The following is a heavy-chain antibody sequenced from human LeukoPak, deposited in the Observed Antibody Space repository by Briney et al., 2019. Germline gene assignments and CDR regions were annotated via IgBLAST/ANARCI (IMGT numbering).Heavy chain of an antibody. J-gene: IGHJ4*02. CDR2: IKEDGSEK. V-gene: IGHV3-7*01. CDR1: GFTFSIYW. CDR3: ARAPSRGITDY. D-gene: IGHD3-10*01. Sequence: GGSLRLSCAASGFTFSIYWMSWVRQAPGEGLEWVANIKEDGSEKYYVDSVKGRFTISRDNAKNSLYLQLNSLRAEDTAVYYCARAPSRGITDYWGQGTLVTVSS.